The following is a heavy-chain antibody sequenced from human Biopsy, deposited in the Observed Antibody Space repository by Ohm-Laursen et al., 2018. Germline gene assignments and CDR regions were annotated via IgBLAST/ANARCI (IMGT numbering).Heavy chain of an antibody. CDR3: ARPKSRRALDV. CDR1: GFTFADYW. J-gene: IGHJ3*01. D-gene: IGHD2-2*01. CDR2: IKQDGSEK. V-gene: IGHV3-7*01. Sequence: GSLRLSCAASGFTFADYWMNWVRRAPGKGLEWVANIKQDGSEKNYVDSVKGRFTITRDNANNSLYLQMNSLRVEDTAVYYCARPKSRRALDVWGQGTMVTVSS.